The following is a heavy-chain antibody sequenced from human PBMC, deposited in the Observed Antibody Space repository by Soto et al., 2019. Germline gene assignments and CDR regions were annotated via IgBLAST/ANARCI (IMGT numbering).Heavy chain of an antibody. CDR2: INHSGST. Sequence: VQLQQWGAGLLKPSETLSLTCAVYGGSFSGYYWSWIRQPPGKGLEWIGEINHSGSTNYNPSLKSRVTISVDTSKNQFSLKLSSVTAADTAVYYCARPYYDFWSGYLNYYYGMDVWGQGTTVTVSS. CDR3: ARPYYDFWSGYLNYYYGMDV. D-gene: IGHD3-3*01. CDR1: GGSFSGYY. V-gene: IGHV4-34*01. J-gene: IGHJ6*02.